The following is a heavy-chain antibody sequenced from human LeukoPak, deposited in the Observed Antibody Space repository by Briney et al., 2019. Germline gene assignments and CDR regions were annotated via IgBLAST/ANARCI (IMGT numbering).Heavy chain of an antibody. Sequence: GGSLRLSCAASGFTFNIYGMSWVRQAPGKGPEWVSYISSSSAVYYADSVKGRFTISRDNAKNSLYLQMNSLRDEDTAVYYCARPSMVQGTNIAAFDSWGQGTPVTVSS. CDR2: ISSSSAV. V-gene: IGHV3-48*02. D-gene: IGHD3-10*01. CDR3: ARPSMVQGTNIAAFDS. CDR1: GFTFNIYG. J-gene: IGHJ4*02.